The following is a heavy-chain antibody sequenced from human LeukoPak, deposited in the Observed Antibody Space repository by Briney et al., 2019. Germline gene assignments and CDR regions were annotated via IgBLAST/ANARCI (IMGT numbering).Heavy chain of an antibody. CDR1: GYTFTSYY. D-gene: IGHD3-22*01. CDR3: AKEVGSGGYYY. Sequence: ASVKVSCKASGYTFTSYYMHWVRQAPGQGLEWMGIINPSGGSTSYAQKFQGRVTMTRDMSTSTVYMELSSLRSEDTAVYYCAKEVGSGGYYYWGQGTLVTVSS. CDR2: INPSGGST. V-gene: IGHV1-46*01. J-gene: IGHJ4*02.